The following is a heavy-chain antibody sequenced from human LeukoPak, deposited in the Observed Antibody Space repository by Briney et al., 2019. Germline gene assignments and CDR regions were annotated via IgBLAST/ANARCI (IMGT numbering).Heavy chain of an antibody. CDR3: ARVRWEPPVTDFDY. V-gene: IGHV3-21*01. J-gene: IGHJ4*02. D-gene: IGHD1-26*01. CDR1: GFTFSNYV. Sequence: GGSLRLSCAASGFTFSNYVMSWVRQAPGKGLEWVAALTSSSDTTYYGDSVKGRFTISRDNAKNSLYLQMNSLRAEDTAVYYCARVRWEPPVTDFDYWGQGTLVTVSS. CDR2: LTSSSDTT.